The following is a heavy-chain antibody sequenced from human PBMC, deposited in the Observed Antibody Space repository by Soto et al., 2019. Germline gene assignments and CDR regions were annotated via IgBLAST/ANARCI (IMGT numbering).Heavy chain of an antibody. CDR3: ARHNGGRTDY. J-gene: IGHJ4*02. Sequence: PGGSLRLSCVASGFIVSTNYMSWVRQAPGKGLEWVSVIYSGGSTYYADSVKGRFTISRDNSKNTLYLQMNSLRAEDTAVYYCARHNGGRTDYWGQGTLVTVSS. V-gene: IGHV3-66*04. CDR1: GFIVSTNY. CDR2: IYSGGST. D-gene: IGHD2-15*01.